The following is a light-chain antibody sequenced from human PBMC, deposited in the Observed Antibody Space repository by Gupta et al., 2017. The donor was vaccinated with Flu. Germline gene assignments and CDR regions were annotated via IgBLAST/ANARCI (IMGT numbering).Light chain of an antibody. Sequence: QSVTITCTGTSSDVGGYNYASWYQQHPGKAPILIMYESTRRPSGVPDRFSGSKSGTKAFMTVSGLQAEDEAYYYCTSYADSRYVFGTGTKVTVL. CDR1: SSDVGGYNY. CDR2: EST. V-gene: IGLV2-8*01. J-gene: IGLJ1*01. CDR3: TSYADSRYV.